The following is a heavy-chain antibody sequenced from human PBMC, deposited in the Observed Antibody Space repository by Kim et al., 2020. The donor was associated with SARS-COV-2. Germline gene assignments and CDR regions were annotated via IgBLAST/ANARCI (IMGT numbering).Heavy chain of an antibody. D-gene: IGHD4-17*01. CDR2: IFYKGTT. J-gene: IGHJ4*02. Sequence: SETLSLTCTVSGGSIRSNTKHWSWIRQTPGKGLEWSGSIFYKGTTYYNPSLKSRITISVDQSENHFSLRLTSVTATDTGVYFCARHRHGDYLGREYYFDLWGQGSLVTVSS. V-gene: IGHV4-39*01. CDR3: ARHRHGDYLGREYYFDL. CDR1: GGSIRSNTKH.